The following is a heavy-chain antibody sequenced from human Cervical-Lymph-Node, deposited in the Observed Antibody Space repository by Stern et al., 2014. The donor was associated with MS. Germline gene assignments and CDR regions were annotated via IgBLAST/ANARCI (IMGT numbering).Heavy chain of an antibody. CDR3: TREMAARRLDP. J-gene: IGHJ5*02. CDR1: GSTVNSNY. D-gene: IGHD5-24*01. CDR2: FYSGIST. Sequence: VQLVQSGGTLVQPGGSLRLSCAASGSTVNSNYMTWVRQAPGKGLEWVSIFYSGISTYYAESVKGRFSFSIYNSKNTLFLHMNNLRVEDTAMYYCTREMAARRLDPWGQGTLVIVSA. V-gene: IGHV3-66*01.